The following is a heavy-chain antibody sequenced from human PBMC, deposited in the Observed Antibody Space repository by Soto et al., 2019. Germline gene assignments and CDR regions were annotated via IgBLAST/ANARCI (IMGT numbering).Heavy chain of an antibody. V-gene: IGHV3-33*01. CDR3: ARGLRGVLDY. Sequence: PGGSLRLSCVASGFNFGNFGMHWVRQAPGKGLEWVAVISNDENIKQYADSVRGRIVIARDNSKNALYLQLTSLRAEDTAIYYCARGLRGVLDYWGQGALVTVPS. D-gene: IGHD5-12*01. CDR1: GFNFGNFG. CDR2: ISNDENIK. J-gene: IGHJ4*02.